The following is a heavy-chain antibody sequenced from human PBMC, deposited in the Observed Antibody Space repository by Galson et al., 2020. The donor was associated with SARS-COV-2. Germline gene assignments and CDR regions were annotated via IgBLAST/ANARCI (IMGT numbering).Heavy chain of an antibody. CDR2: IYYSGSN. V-gene: IGHV4-59*01. J-gene: IGHJ6*03. CDR1: GGSISSYY. Sequence: SETLSLTCTVSGGSISSYYWSWIRQPPGKGLEWIGYIYYSGSNNYNPSLKSRVTISVDTSKNQFSLKLSSVTAADTAVYYCARERGGYCSSTSCYDYGYYYMDVWGKGTTVTVSS. D-gene: IGHD2-2*01. CDR3: ARERGGYCSSTSCYDYGYYYMDV.